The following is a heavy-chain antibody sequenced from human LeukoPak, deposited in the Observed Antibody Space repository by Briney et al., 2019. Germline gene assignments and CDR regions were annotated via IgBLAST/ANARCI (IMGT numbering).Heavy chain of an antibody. V-gene: IGHV1-8*01. CDR2: MNPNSGNT. J-gene: IGHJ6*02. D-gene: IGHD1-26*01. CDR1: GYTFTSYD. CDR3: ARANRIVGAFYYYYGMDV. Sequence: GSVKVSCKASGYTFTSYDINWVRQATGQGLEWMGWMNPNSGNTGYAQKFQGRVTMTRNTSISTAYMELSSLRSEDTAVYYCARANRIVGAFYYYYGMDVWGQGTTVTVSS.